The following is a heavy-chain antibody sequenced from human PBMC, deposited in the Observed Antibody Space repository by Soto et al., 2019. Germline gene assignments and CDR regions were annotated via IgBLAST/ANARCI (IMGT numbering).Heavy chain of an antibody. J-gene: IGHJ4*02. D-gene: IGHD5-12*01. V-gene: IGHV4-31*01. CDR2: IYYSGST. Sequence: PSETLSLTCTVSGGSISSGGYYWSWIRQHPGKGLEWIGYIYYSGSTYYNQSLKSQVTISVDTSKNQFSLKLSSVTAADTAVYYCARAPGGWLRLTVAQYYFDYWGQGTLVTVSS. CDR1: GGSISSGGYY. CDR3: ARAPGGWLRLTVAQYYFDY.